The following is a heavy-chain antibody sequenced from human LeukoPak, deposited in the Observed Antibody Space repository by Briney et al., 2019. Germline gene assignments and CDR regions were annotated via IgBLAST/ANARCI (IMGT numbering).Heavy chain of an antibody. J-gene: IGHJ5*02. CDR2: IYYSGST. CDR1: GGSISSGDYY. V-gene: IGHV4-30-4*01. Sequence: SETLSLTCTVSGGSISSGDYYWSWIRQPPGKGLEWIGYIYYSGSTYYNPSLKSRVTISVDTSKNQFSLKLSSVTAADTAVYYCARGKRTYYDYVWGSYWPGRWFDPWGQGTLVTASS. CDR3: ARGKRTYYDYVWGSYWPGRWFDP. D-gene: IGHD3-16*01.